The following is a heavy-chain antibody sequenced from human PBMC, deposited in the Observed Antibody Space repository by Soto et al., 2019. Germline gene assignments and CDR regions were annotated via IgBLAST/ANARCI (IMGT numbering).Heavy chain of an antibody. V-gene: IGHV4-34*01. D-gene: IGHD3-3*01. CDR3: XXXXGRAYDFWSGYFTRPPWFDP. J-gene: IGHJ5*02. Sequence: QVQLQQWGAGLLKPSETLSLTCAVYGGSFSGYYWSWIRQPPGKGLEWIGEINHSGSTNYNPSRKSRVTISVDXSXXXXXXXXXXXXXXXXXXXXXXXXXGRAYDFWSGYFTRPPWFDPWGQGTLVTVSS. CDR2: INHSGST. CDR1: GGSFSGYY.